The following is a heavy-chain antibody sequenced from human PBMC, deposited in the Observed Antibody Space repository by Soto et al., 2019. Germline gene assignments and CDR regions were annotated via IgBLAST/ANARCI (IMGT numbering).Heavy chain of an antibody. CDR1: GGSISSSYYY. J-gene: IGHJ6*02. D-gene: IGHD2-2*01. CDR3: ARLGGYCSSANCFGYYAMDV. CDR2: INHSGNT. Sequence: SETLSLTCTISGGSISSSYYYWGWVRQPPGKGLEWIGTINHSGNTYYNPSLESRVTISVDTSKNQFSLKVTSVTVADTAVYFCARLGGYCSSANCFGYYAMDVWGQGTTVTVSS. V-gene: IGHV4-39*01.